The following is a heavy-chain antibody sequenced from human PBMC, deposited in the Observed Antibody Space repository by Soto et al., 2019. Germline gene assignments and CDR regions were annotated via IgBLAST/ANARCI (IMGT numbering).Heavy chain of an antibody. CDR2: ITSSGSST. Sequence: GGSLRLSCAASRFTFSTYAMNWVRQAPGKGLEWVSTITSSGSSTYYADSVKGRFTISRDNSKNTLYLQMNSLRVDDTAIYYCAKAPTEAGTYWVDYWGQGTLVTVSS. D-gene: IGHD6-13*01. J-gene: IGHJ4*02. V-gene: IGHV3-23*01. CDR3: AKAPTEAGTYWVDY. CDR1: RFTFSTYA.